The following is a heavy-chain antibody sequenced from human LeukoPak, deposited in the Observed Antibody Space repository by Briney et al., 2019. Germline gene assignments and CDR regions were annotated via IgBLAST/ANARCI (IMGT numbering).Heavy chain of an antibody. V-gene: IGHV1-18*01. J-gene: IGHJ6*02. CDR2: ISAYNGNT. CDR3: ARDGSRPIVGATTFDYYYGMDV. CDR1: GYTFTSYG. D-gene: IGHD1-26*01. Sequence: ASVKVSCKASGYTFTSYGISWVRQAPGQGLEWMGWISAYNGNTNYAQKLQGRVTVTTDTSTSTAYMELRSLRSDDTAVYYCARDGSRPIVGATTFDYYYGMDVWGQGTTVTVSS.